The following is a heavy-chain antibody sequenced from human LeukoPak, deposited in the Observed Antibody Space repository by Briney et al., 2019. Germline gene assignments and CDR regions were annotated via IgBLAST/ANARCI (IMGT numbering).Heavy chain of an antibody. Sequence: ASVKDSCKASGYTFTGYGISWVRQAPGQGLEWMGWISAYNGNTNYTQKLQGRVTMTTDTSTSTAYMELRSLRSDDTAVYYCARDLEDIGMVRGVIILPDYWGRGTLVTVSS. J-gene: IGHJ4*02. CDR1: GYTFTGYG. CDR2: ISAYNGNT. CDR3: ARDLEDIGMVRGVIILPDY. D-gene: IGHD3-10*01. V-gene: IGHV1-18*01.